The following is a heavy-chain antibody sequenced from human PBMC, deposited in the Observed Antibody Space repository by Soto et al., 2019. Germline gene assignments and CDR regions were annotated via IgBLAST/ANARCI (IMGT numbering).Heavy chain of an antibody. CDR1: GGSISSYY. V-gene: IGHV4-59*01. Sequence: SETLSLTCTVSGGSISSYYWSWIRQPPGKGLEWIGYIYYSGSTNYNPSLKSRVTISVDASKNQFSLKLSSVTAADTAVYYCARGSARFDPWGQGTLVTVSS. CDR3: ARGSARFDP. CDR2: IYYSGST. J-gene: IGHJ5*02.